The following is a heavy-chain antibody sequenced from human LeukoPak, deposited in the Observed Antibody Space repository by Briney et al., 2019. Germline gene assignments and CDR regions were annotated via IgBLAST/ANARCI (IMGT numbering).Heavy chain of an antibody. D-gene: IGHD5-18*01. V-gene: IGHV3-49*04. J-gene: IGHJ4*02. Sequence: GGSLRLSCTASGFTFCDYAMTWVRQAPGKGLEWVGFIRSKTYGGTADYAESVKGRFTISRDDSKSIAYLQMNSLKTEDTAVYYCSRGERGYNYQFDYWGQGTLVTVSS. CDR3: SRGERGYNYQFDY. CDR2: IRSKTYGGTA. CDR1: GFTFCDYA.